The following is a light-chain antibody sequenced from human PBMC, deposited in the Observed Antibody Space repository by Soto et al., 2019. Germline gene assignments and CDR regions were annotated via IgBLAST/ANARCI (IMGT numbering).Light chain of an antibody. Sequence: QSVLTQPPSVSAAPGQTVTISCSGSSSNLGNNYVSWYQRLPGTAPKLLIYDDSERPPGIPDRFSGSKSGSSATLGISGLQPGDEADYYCGTWDSSLTAVVFGGGTKVTVL. CDR2: DDS. J-gene: IGLJ2*01. CDR3: GTWDSSLTAVV. CDR1: SSNLGNNY. V-gene: IGLV1-51*01.